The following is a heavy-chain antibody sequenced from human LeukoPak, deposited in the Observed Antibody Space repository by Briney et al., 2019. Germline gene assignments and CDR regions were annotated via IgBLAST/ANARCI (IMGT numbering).Heavy chain of an antibody. J-gene: IGHJ4*02. CDR3: ARAGGVPASFDY. CDR1: GGSITSSFYY. D-gene: IGHD2-2*01. Sequence: SETLSLTCTVSGGSITSSFYYWGWIRQPPGKGLEWIGSIYYSGSTYYNPSLKSRVTISVDTSKNQFSLKLNSVTAADTAVYYCARAGGVPASFDYWGQGTLVTVSS. CDR2: IYYSGST. V-gene: IGHV4-39*07.